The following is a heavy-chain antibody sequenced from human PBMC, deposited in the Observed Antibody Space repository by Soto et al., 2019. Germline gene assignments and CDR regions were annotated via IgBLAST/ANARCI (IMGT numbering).Heavy chain of an antibody. D-gene: IGHD6-13*01. CDR3: AKVAPRYSRILDWYFDL. Sequence: QVQLVESGGGVVQPGRSLRLSCAASGFTFSRYGMHWVRHAPGKGLAWVAVISSDGSNKYYADSVTGRFTISRDNSKNTLYLKMTSLRAEYTAVYYCAKVAPRYSRILDWYFDLWGRGTLVTVSS. J-gene: IGHJ2*01. CDR1: GFTFSRYG. CDR2: ISSDGSNK. V-gene: IGHV3-30*18.